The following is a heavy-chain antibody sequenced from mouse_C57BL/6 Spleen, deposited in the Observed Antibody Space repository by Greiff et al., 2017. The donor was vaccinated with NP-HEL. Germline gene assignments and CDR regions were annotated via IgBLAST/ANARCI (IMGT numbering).Heavy chain of an antibody. Sequence: EVQLVESGGDLVKPGGSLKLSCAASGFTFSSYGMSWVRQTPDKRLEWVATISSGGSYTYYPDSVKGRFTISRDNAKNTLYIQMSSLKAEDTAMYYCERRDGSSPAWFAYWGQGTLVTVSA. V-gene: IGHV5-6*01. CDR1: GFTFSSYG. CDR3: ERRDGSSPAWFAY. J-gene: IGHJ3*01. D-gene: IGHD1-1*01. CDR2: ISSGGSYT.